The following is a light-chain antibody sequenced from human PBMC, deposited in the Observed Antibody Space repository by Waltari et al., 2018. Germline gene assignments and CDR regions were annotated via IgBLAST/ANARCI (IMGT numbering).Light chain of an antibody. J-gene: IGKJ1*01. Sequence: EIMLTQSPDTLSLSPGERATLSGRASQSISRYLVWYQQKPGQAPRLLIYQSSIRATGIPDRFSGSGYGTDFSLTISKLEPEDFAVYYCQNHERLPAVFGQGTKVEIK. CDR3: QNHERLPAV. V-gene: IGKV3-20*01. CDR1: QSISRY. CDR2: QSS.